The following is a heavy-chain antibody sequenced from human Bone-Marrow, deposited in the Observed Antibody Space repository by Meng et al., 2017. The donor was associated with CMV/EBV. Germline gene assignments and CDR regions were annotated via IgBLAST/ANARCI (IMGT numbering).Heavy chain of an antibody. J-gene: IGHJ6*02. CDR1: GGTFSSYA. V-gene: IGHV1-69*06. CDR3: ARLVIVPAAILTWGYGMDV. Sequence: SVKVSCKASGGTFSSYAISWVRQAPGQGLEWMGGIIPIFGTANYAQKFQGRVTITADKSTSTAYMELSSLRSEDTAVYYCARLVIVPAAILTWGYGMDVWGQGTTVTVSS. CDR2: IIPIFGTA. D-gene: IGHD2-2*01.